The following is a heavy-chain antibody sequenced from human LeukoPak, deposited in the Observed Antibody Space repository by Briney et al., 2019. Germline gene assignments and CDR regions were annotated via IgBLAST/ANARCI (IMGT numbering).Heavy chain of an antibody. J-gene: IGHJ3*02. CDR2: INPNSGGT. Sequence: GASVKVSCKASGYTFTGYFMHGLRQAPGQGLEGMGWINPNSGGTNYAQKFQGRVTMTRDTSISTAYMELSRLRSDDTAVYYCARDQAVVTGNDAFDIWGQGTMVTVSS. D-gene: IGHD4-23*01. CDR1: GYTFTGYF. V-gene: IGHV1-2*02. CDR3: ARDQAVVTGNDAFDI.